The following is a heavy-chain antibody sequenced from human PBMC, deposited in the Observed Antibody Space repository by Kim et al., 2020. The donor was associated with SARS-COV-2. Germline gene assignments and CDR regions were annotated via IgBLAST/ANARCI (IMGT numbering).Heavy chain of an antibody. CDR1: GFTFTSSA. V-gene: IGHV1-58*01. J-gene: IGHJ6*02. D-gene: IGHD2-2*01. CDR2: IVVGSGNT. Sequence: SVKVSCKASGFTFTSSAVQWVRQARGQRLEWIGWIVVGSGNTNYAQKFQERVTITRDMSTSTAYMELSSLRSEDTAVYYCAADLVVRGGVYYYGMDVWGQGTTVTVSS. CDR3: AADLVVRGGVYYYGMDV.